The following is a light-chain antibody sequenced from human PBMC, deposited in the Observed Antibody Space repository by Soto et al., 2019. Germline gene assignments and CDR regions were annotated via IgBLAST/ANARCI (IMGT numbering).Light chain of an antibody. CDR2: AAS. CDR1: QSISSY. CDR3: A. Sequence: DIQMTQSPSSLSASVGDRVTITCRASQSISSYLNWYQQKPGKAPKLLIYAASSLQSGVPSRFSGSGSGTDFTLTISSLQPEDFAISLLAFGPGTKVDIK. V-gene: IGKV1-39*01. J-gene: IGKJ3*01.